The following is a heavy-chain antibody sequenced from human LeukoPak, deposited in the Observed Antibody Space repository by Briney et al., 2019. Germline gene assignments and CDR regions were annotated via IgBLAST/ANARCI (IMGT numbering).Heavy chain of an antibody. CDR1: GGSISSYY. D-gene: IGHD3-10*01. CDR3: ASGSLTYYYGSGTEGYFDY. Sequence: SETLSLTRTVSGGSISSYYWSWIRQPPGKGLEWIGYIYYSGSTNYNPSLKSRVTISVDTSKNQFSLKLSSVTAADTAVYYCASGSLTYYYGSGTEGYFDYWGQGTLVTVSS. CDR2: IYYSGST. V-gene: IGHV4-59*01. J-gene: IGHJ4*02.